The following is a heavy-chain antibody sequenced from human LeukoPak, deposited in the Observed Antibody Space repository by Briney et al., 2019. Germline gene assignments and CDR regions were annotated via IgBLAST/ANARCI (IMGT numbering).Heavy chain of an antibody. CDR3: AREWARYYYGMDV. V-gene: IGHV4-39*02. J-gene: IGHJ6*02. D-gene: IGHD1-26*01. Sequence: SETLSLTCTVSGGSISSSSYYWGWLRQPPGKGLEWIGSIYYSGSTYYNPSLKSRVTISVDTSKNQFSLKLSSVTAADTAVYYCAREWARYYYGMDVWGQGTTVTVSS. CDR2: IYYSGST. CDR1: GGSISSSSYY.